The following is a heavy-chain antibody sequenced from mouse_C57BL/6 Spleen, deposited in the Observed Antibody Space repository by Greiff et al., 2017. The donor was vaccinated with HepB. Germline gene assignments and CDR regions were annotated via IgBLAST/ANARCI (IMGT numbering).Heavy chain of an antibody. J-gene: IGHJ3*01. CDR2: ISSGSSTI. CDR1: GFTFSDYG. D-gene: IGHD1-1*01. V-gene: IGHV5-17*01. CDR3: ASITTVVARAY. Sequence: VQLKESGGGLVKPGGSLKLSCAASGFTFSDYGMHWVRQAPEKGLEWVAYISSGSSTIYYADTVKGRFTISRDNAKNTLFLQMTSLRSEDTAMYYCASITTVVARAYWGQGTLVTVSA.